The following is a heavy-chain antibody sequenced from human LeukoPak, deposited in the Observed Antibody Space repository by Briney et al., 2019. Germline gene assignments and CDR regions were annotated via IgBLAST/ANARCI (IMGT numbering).Heavy chain of an antibody. Sequence: ASVKVSCKASGYVCTNYYMHWVRQAPGQGLEWVGCINPNSGGTDSAQKFQGRVTMTRDTSISTAYMELISLRSDDTAVYYCARGYNWNDGVDPWGQGTLVTVSS. V-gene: IGHV1-2*02. CDR2: INPNSGGT. J-gene: IGHJ5*02. CDR3: ARGYNWNDGVDP. D-gene: IGHD1-20*01. CDR1: GYVCTNYY.